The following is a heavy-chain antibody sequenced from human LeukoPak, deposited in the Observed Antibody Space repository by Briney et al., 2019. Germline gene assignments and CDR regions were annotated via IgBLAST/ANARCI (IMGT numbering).Heavy chain of an antibody. D-gene: IGHD1-26*01. Sequence: SETLSLTCTVSGGSIRSYYWSWIRQPPGKGLEWIGYIYYSGSTKYNPSLKSRATISVDTSKNHFSLKLSSVTAADTAVFYCASGSYFFDYWGQGTLVTVSS. CDR2: IYYSGST. CDR3: ASGSYFFDY. V-gene: IGHV4-59*08. J-gene: IGHJ4*02. CDR1: GGSIRSYY.